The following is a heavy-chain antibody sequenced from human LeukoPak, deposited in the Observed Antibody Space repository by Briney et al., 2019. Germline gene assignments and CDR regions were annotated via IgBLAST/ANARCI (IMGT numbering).Heavy chain of an antibody. Sequence: SQTLSLTCAISGDSVSSDSATWNWIGQPPSRGLAWLGGKYYRSTSSRWFNDYAVSVKSRINVNPDTSKNQFSLHLNSMTPEDTAVYYCARERDWAGTDCWGQGTLVTVSS. CDR2: KYYRSTSSRWFN. D-gene: IGHD3-9*01. CDR3: ARERDWAGTDC. V-gene: IGHV6-1*01. CDR1: GDSVSSDSAT. J-gene: IGHJ4*02.